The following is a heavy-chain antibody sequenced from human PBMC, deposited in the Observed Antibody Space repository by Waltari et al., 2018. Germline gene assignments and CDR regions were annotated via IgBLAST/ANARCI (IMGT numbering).Heavy chain of an antibody. CDR1: GGSISSYY. CDR2: IYYSGST. J-gene: IGHJ4*02. V-gene: IGHV4-59*01. CDR3: ARGHYYDSSGYIGY. D-gene: IGHD3-22*01. Sequence: QVQLQESGPGLVKPSETLSLTCTVSGGSISSYYWSWIRQPPGKGLEWIGYIYYSGSTNYNPSLKSRVTISVDTSKNQFSLKLSSVTAADTAVYYCARGHYYDSSGYIGYWGQGTPVTVSS.